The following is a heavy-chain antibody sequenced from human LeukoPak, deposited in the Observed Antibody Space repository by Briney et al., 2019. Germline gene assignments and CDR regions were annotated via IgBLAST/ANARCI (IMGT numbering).Heavy chain of an antibody. D-gene: IGHD1-26*01. CDR3: ARDSPYWELLREIDH. Sequence: GGSLRLSCAASGFTFSSYSMNWVRQAPGKGLEWVSSISSSSSYIYYADSVKGRFTISRDNAKISLYLQMNSLRAEDTAVYYCARDSPYWELLREIDHWGQGTLVTVSS. V-gene: IGHV3-21*01. J-gene: IGHJ4*02. CDR2: ISSSSSYI. CDR1: GFTFSSYS.